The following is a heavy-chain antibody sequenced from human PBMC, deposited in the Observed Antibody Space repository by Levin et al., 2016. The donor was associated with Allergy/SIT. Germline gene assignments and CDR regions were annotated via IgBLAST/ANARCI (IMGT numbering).Heavy chain of an antibody. D-gene: IGHD1-14*01. CDR1: GFTFSTYN. J-gene: IGHJ4*02. CDR2: ISGSSSTK. Sequence: GESLKISCAASGFTFSTYNMDWVRQAPGKGLEWVSYISGSSSTKYYADSVKGRFTISRDNAKNSLYLQMNSLRAEDTAVYYCAREQTGEVDYWGQGTLVTVSS. V-gene: IGHV3-48*01. CDR3: AREQTGEVDY.